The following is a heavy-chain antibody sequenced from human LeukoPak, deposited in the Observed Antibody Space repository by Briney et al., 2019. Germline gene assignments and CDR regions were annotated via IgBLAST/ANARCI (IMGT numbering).Heavy chain of an antibody. CDR3: ARDLISSSWYEEYFQH. V-gene: IGHV3-48*01. Sequence: GGSLRLSCAASGFTFSSYSMNWVRQAPGKGLEWVSYISGSSSTIYYADSVKGRFTISRDNAKNSLYLQMNSLRAEDTAVYYCARDLISSSWYEEYFQHWGQGTLVTVSS. CDR2: ISGSSSTI. J-gene: IGHJ1*01. CDR1: GFTFSSYS. D-gene: IGHD6-13*01.